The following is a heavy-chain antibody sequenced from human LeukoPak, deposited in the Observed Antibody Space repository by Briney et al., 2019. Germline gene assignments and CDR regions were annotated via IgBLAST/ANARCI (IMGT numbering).Heavy chain of an antibody. Sequence: GLSMRLSCAPSGFTFSSHTMNWVRQAPGQGLGWVSYFSGGGSTIYYADSVTDRLTISIDSDENSLFLHMNSLRADLTAVHYLPRTSGFRFLEWLSGFDYWGQGALVTVSS. D-gene: IGHD3-3*01. J-gene: IGHJ4*02. CDR2: FSGGGSTI. CDR1: GFTFSSHT. CDR3: PRTSGFRFLEWLSGFDY. V-gene: IGHV3-48*01.